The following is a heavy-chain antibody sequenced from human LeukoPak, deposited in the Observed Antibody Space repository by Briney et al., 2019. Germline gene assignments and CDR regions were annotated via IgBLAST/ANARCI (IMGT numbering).Heavy chain of an antibody. J-gene: IGHJ5*02. CDR2: IYYSGST. V-gene: IGHV4-59*08. CDR1: GGSISSYY. Sequence: SETLSLTCAVSGGSISSYYWSWIRQPPGKGLEWIGYIYYSGSTNYNPSLKSRVTISVDTSKNQFSLKLSSVTAADTAVYYCARTVTMVRGYRNNWFDPWGQGTLVTVSS. D-gene: IGHD3-10*01. CDR3: ARTVTMVRGYRNNWFDP.